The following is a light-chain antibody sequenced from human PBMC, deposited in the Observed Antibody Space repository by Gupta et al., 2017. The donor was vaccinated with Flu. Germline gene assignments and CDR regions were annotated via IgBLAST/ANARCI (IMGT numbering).Light chain of an antibody. V-gene: IGKV3-15*01. CDR2: GAS. CDR1: QSVSSD. Sequence: EIVLPQPPATLSVSPGDRATLSCRASQSVSSDLARYQQKACHTPRLLIYGASTRATGIPARFSGSGSGREFTLTISSLQSGDFEVYYCQQYTNWPPGYSLGQRTELEIK. J-gene: IGKJ2*01. CDR3: QQYTNWPPGYS.